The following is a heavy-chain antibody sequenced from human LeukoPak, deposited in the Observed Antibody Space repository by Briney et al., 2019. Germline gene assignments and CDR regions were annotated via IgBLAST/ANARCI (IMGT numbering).Heavy chain of an antibody. Sequence: SVTVSFKASGGTFISYAISWVRQAPGQGLEWMGGIIPIFGTANYAQKFQGRVTITTDESTSTAYMELSSLRSEDTAVYYCARGKGYYYYMDVWGKGTTVTVSS. J-gene: IGHJ6*03. CDR2: IIPIFGTA. CDR3: ARGKGYYYYMDV. CDR1: GGTFISYA. V-gene: IGHV1-69*05.